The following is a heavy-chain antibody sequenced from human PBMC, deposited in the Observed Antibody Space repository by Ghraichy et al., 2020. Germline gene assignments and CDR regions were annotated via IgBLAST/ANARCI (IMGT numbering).Heavy chain of an antibody. D-gene: IGHD5-18*01. CDR2: ISYSGST. V-gene: IGHV4-39*01. J-gene: IGHJ4*02. CDR1: GGSISSSDYY. CDR3: ARHRYLVRWDTPMATLDS. Sequence: SETLSLTCTVSGGSISSSDYYWGWIRQPPGKGLEWIGTISYSGSTYYNPSLKSRVTISVDTSNNQFSLKLSSVTAADTAVYYCARHRYLVRWDTPMATLDSWGQGTLLPVSS.